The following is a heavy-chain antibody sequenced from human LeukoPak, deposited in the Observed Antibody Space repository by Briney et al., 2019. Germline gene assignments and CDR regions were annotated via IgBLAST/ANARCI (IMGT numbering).Heavy chain of an antibody. CDR1: GYTFTSNY. J-gene: IGHJ4*02. CDR2: IYPRDGST. CDR3: ARDQEGFDY. Sequence: ASVKVSCEASGYTFTSNYIHWVRQAPGQGLEWMGMIYPRDGSTSYAQKFQGRVTVTRDTSTSTVHMERSGLRSEDTAVYYCARDQEGFDYWGQGTLVTVSS. V-gene: IGHV1-46*01.